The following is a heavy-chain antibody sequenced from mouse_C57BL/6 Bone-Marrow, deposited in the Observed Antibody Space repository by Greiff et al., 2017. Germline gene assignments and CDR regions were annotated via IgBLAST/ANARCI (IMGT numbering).Heavy chain of an antibody. CDR2: INPSSGYT. Sequence: QVQLKESGAELAKPGASVKLSCKASGYTFTSYWMHWVKQRPGQGLEWIGYINPSSGYTKYNQKFKDKATLTADKSSSTAYMQLSSLTYEDSAVYYCARSVFYYGYDGPWFAYWGQGTLVTVSA. CDR1: GYTFTSYW. J-gene: IGHJ3*01. V-gene: IGHV1-7*01. D-gene: IGHD2-2*01. CDR3: ARSVFYYGYDGPWFAY.